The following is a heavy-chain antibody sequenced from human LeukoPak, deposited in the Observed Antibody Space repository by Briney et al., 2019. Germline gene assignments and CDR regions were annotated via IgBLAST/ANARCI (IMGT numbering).Heavy chain of an antibody. CDR3: AKRGGIAADGLLDY. J-gene: IGHJ4*02. CDR2: ISYSGTT. D-gene: IGHD6-13*01. Sequence: PSETLSLTCTVSGGSISSGSYYWGWIRQPPGQGLEWIGSISYSGTTYYNPSLRNRVTISVDTSKNHFSLKLTSVTAADTAVYYCAKRGGIAADGLLDYWGQGTLVTVSS. CDR1: GGSISSGSYY. V-gene: IGHV4-39*02.